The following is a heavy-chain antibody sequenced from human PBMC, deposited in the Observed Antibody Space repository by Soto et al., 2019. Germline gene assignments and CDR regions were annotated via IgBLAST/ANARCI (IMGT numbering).Heavy chain of an antibody. D-gene: IGHD6-13*01. J-gene: IGHJ4*02. CDR3: ARALAAVESL. V-gene: IGHV3-7*01. CDR2: IKQDGSAN. CDR1: GFTFSTYW. Sequence: EVQLVESGGGLVQPGGSLRLSCAASGFTFSTYWMHWVRQAPGKGLEWVANIKQDGSANYYLDSVKDRFTISRDNAKSSLYLQMNSLRAEDTAVYYCARALAAVESLWGQGTLVTVSS.